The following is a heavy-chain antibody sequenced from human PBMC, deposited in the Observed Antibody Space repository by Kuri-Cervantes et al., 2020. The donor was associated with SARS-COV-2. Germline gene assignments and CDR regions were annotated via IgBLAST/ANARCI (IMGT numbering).Heavy chain of an antibody. Sequence: SEPLSLTCTVPGGSISSYYWGWIRQPPGKGLEWIGSIYHSGSTYYNPSLKSRVTISVDTSKNQFSLKLSSVTAADTAVYYCARGRLYYDILTGYYTASWFDPWGQGTLVTVSS. V-gene: IGHV4-38-2*02. D-gene: IGHD3-9*01. CDR3: ARGRLYYDILTGYYTASWFDP. J-gene: IGHJ5*02. CDR2: IYHSGST. CDR1: GGSISSYY.